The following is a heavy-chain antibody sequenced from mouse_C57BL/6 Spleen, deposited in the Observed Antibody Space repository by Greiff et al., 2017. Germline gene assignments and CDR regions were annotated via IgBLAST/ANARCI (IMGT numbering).Heavy chain of an antibody. CDR2: LDPSDSYT. D-gene: IGHD2-1*01. Sequence: QVQLQQPGAELVKPGASVKLSCKASGYTFTSYWMQWVKQRPGQGLEWIGELDPSDSYTYYNQKFKGKATLTVDTSSSTAYMRRSSLTSEDSAVYYCARSSGVTSFDYWGQGTTRPVSS. V-gene: IGHV1-50*01. CDR3: ARSSGVTSFDY. CDR1: GYTFTSYW. J-gene: IGHJ2*01.